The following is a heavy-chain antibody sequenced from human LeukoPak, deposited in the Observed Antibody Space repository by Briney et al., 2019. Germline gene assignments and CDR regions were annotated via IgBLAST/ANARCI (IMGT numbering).Heavy chain of an antibody. CDR3: ARDRGGMVRGVNNWFDP. V-gene: IGHV3-7*01. J-gene: IGHJ5*02. Sequence: GGSLRLSCAASGFTFSSYWMSWVRQALGKGLEWVANIKQDGSEKYYVDSVKGRFTISRDNAKNSLYLQMNSLRAEDTAVYYCARDRGGMVRGVNNWFDPWGQGTLVTVSS. D-gene: IGHD3-10*01. CDR1: GFTFSSYW. CDR2: IKQDGSEK.